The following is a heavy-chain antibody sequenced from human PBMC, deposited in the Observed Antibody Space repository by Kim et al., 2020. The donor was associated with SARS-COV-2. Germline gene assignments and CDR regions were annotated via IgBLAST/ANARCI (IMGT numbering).Heavy chain of an antibody. CDR2: IYYSGST. CDR3: ARAGGGNSKYYFDY. CDR1: GGSISSSSYY. Sequence: SETLSLTCTVSGGSISSSSYYWGWIRQPPGKGLEWIGSIYYSGSTYYNPSLKSRVTISVDTSKNQFSLKLSSVTAADTAVYYCARAGGGNSKYYFDYWGQGTLVTVSS. J-gene: IGHJ4*02. V-gene: IGHV4-39*01. D-gene: IGHD2-21*02.